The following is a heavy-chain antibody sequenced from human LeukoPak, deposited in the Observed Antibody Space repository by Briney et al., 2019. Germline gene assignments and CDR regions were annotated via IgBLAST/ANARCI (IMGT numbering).Heavy chain of an antibody. Sequence: PGGSLRLSCAASGFTLSSYSMNWVRQAPGKELEWVSYISSSSSTIYYADSVKGRFTISRDNAKSSLYLQMNSLRAEDTAVYYCVKDLVATVGYWGQGTLVTVSS. CDR2: ISSSSSTI. CDR1: GFTLSSYS. CDR3: VKDLVATVGY. J-gene: IGHJ4*02. V-gene: IGHV3-48*01. D-gene: IGHD5-12*01.